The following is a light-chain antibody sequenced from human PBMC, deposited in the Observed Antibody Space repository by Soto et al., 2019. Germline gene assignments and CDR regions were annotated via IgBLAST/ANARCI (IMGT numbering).Light chain of an antibody. Sequence: DIQMTQSPSSLSASVGDRVTITCRASQSIRSYLNWYQQKPGNAPNLLIYAASTLQSGVPSRFSGSGSGTDFTLTISSLQPEDFATYYCQQSSNTPWTFGQGTKVDI. V-gene: IGKV1-39*01. CDR2: AAS. J-gene: IGKJ1*01. CDR3: QQSSNTPWT. CDR1: QSIRSY.